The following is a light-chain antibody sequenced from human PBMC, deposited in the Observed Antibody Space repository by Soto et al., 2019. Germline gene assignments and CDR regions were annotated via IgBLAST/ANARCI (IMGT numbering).Light chain of an antibody. CDR1: QSVTSS. Sequence: EILMAQSPATLSVSPGERATLSCRASQSVTSSLAWYQQTSGQAPRLLIYGASTRATGIPARFSGSGSGTEFTLTISILQSEDFAVYYCQQYNNWPWTFGQGTKVDIK. J-gene: IGKJ1*01. CDR3: QQYNNWPWT. CDR2: GAS. V-gene: IGKV3-15*01.